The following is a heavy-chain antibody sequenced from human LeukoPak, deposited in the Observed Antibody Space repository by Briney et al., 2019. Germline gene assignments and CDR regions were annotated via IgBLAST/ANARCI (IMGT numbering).Heavy chain of an antibody. CDR3: ASLRLFDY. J-gene: IGHJ4*02. CDR1: GGSFSGYY. D-gene: IGHD4-17*01. CDR2: INHSGST. Sequence: PSETLSLTCAVYGGSFSGYYWSWIRQPPGKGLEWIGEINHSGSTNYNPSLKSRVTISVDTSKNQFSLKLSSVTAADTAVYYCASLRLFDYWGQGTLVTVCS. V-gene: IGHV4-34*01.